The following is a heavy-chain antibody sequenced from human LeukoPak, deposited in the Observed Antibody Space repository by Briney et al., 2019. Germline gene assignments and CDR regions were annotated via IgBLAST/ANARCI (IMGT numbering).Heavy chain of an antibody. V-gene: IGHV3-48*03. J-gene: IGHJ5*02. D-gene: IGHD3-3*01. CDR1: VFSFRDYD. CDR2: ITSSDTTT. Sequence: GGSLRLSCAASVFSFRDYDMNWVRQAAGKGLEWVSPITSSDTTTYYANSVKGRFAISRDNAKNSLYLQMNNHSGDEEGINDCAREGGYDLWSHGRFDPWGQGTLVIVSS. CDR3: AREGGYDLWSHGRFDP.